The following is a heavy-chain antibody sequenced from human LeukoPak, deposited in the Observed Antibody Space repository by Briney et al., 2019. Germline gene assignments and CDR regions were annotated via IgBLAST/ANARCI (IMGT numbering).Heavy chain of an antibody. Sequence: GGSLRLSCAASGFTFSSYAMTWVRQAPGKGLEWVSSIRGSGGNTYYADSVKGRFTISRDTSKNTLYLQMSSLRAEDTGLYYCAKPLISVYYGGFFYDSGGQGTLVTVSS. CDR2: IRGSGGNT. J-gene: IGHJ4*02. CDR1: GFTFSSYA. D-gene: IGHD5/OR15-5a*01. CDR3: AKPLISVYYGGFFYDS. V-gene: IGHV3-23*01.